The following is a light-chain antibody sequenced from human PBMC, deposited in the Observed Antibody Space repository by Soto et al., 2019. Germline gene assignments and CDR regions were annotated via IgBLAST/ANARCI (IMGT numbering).Light chain of an antibody. J-gene: IGKJ5*01. V-gene: IGKV3-20*01. CDR1: QSVSSSY. Sequence: EIVLTQSPGTLSLSPGERATLSCRASQSVSSSYLAWYQQKPGQAPRLLIYGASSRATGIPDRFSGSGAGTDFTITISRREPEDFAVDYCQQYGSSPLITFGQGTRLEIK. CDR2: GAS. CDR3: QQYGSSPLIT.